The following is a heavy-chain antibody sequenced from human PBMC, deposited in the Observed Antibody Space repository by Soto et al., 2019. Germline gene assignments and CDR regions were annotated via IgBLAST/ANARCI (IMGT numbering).Heavy chain of an antibody. CDR1: GFTFSSYA. CDR2: LSGSGIST. V-gene: IGHV3-23*01. Sequence: EVHLLESGGGLVQPGGSLRLSCAASGFTFSSYAMTWVRQAPGKGLEWVSALSGSGISTYYADTVKGRFTISRDNSRNTLYLQMNSLRVEDTAAYYCATSYDSSGYDYWGQGTLVTVSS. D-gene: IGHD3-22*01. CDR3: ATSYDSSGYDY. J-gene: IGHJ4*02.